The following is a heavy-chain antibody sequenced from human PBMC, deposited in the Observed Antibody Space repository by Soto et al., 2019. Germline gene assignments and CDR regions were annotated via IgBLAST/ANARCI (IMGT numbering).Heavy chain of an antibody. CDR3: ARDFGYYYDSSGYGYFQH. Sequence: HPGGSLRLSCAASGFTFSSYAMQWVRQAPGKGLEWVAVISYDGSNKYYADSVKGRFTISRDNSKNTLYLQMNSLRAEDTAVYYCARDFGYYYDSSGYGYFQHWGQGTLVTVSS. J-gene: IGHJ1*01. V-gene: IGHV3-30-3*01. CDR2: ISYDGSNK. D-gene: IGHD3-22*01. CDR1: GFTFSSYA.